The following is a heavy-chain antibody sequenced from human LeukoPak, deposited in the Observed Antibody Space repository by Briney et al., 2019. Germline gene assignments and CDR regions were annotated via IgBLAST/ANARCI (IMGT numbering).Heavy chain of an antibody. CDR1: GGSISSGGYC. CDR2: IYYSGST. V-gene: IGHV4-31*03. D-gene: IGHD3-10*01. CDR3: ARSAYGSGSYHAFDI. J-gene: IGHJ3*02. Sequence: SQTLSLTCTVSGGSISSGGYCWSWIRQHPGKGLEWIGYIYYSGSTYYNPSLKSRVTISVATSKNQFSLKLSSVTAADTAVYYCARSAYGSGSYHAFDIWGQGTMVTVSS.